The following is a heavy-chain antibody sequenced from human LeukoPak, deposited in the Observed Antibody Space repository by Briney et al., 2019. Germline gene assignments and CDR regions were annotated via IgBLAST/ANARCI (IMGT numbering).Heavy chain of an antibody. Sequence: GRSLRLSCAASGFTFDDYAMHWVRQAPGKGLEWVSGISWNSGSIGYADSVKGRFTISRDNAKNSLYLQMNSLRAEDAALYYCAKDTGPYYYDSSGTFDYWGQGTLVTVSS. CDR2: ISWNSGSI. CDR1: GFTFDDYA. V-gene: IGHV3-9*01. CDR3: AKDTGPYYYDSSGTFDY. D-gene: IGHD3-22*01. J-gene: IGHJ4*02.